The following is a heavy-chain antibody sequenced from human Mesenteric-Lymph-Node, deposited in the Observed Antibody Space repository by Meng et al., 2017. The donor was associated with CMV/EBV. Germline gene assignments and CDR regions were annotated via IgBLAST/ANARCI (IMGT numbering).Heavy chain of an antibody. D-gene: IGHD6-13*01. CDR2: IIPILGIA. CDR3: ARGPSSSSWSYYHYYGMDI. CDR1: GGTFSSYT. Sequence: SVKVSCKASGGTFSSYTISWVRQAPGQGLEWMGRIIPILGIANYAQKFQGRVTITADKSTSTAYMELSSLRSEDTAVYYCARGPSSSSWSYYHYYGMDIWGQGTTVTVSS. V-gene: IGHV1-69*02. J-gene: IGHJ6*02.